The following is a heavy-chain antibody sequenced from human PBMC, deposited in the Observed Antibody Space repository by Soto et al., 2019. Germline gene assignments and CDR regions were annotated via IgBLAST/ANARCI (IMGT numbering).Heavy chain of an antibody. J-gene: IGHJ6*02. Sequence: KPSETLSLTCTVSGGSISSYYWSWIRQPPGKGLEWIGYIYYSGSTNCNPSLKSRVTISVDTSKNQFSLKLSSVTAADTAVYYCASYDGDDYYYYGMDVWGQGTTVNVSS. CDR3: ASYDGDDYYYYGMDV. D-gene: IGHD2-21*01. V-gene: IGHV4-59*01. CDR2: IYYSGST. CDR1: GGSISSYY.